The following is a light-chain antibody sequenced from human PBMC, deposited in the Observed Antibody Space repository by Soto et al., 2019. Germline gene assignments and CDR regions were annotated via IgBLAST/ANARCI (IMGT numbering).Light chain of an antibody. J-gene: IGKJ2*01. V-gene: IGKV1-39*01. CDR2: DAS. CDR3: QQSDSTPYT. CDR1: ESVITY. Sequence: DIQMTQSPSSLSASVGDRVAITCRASESVITYLNWYQQKPGKAPRLLIYDASSLLSGVPSRFSGSGSGTDFALTIASLQPEDFSTYYCQQSDSTPYTFGQGTKV.